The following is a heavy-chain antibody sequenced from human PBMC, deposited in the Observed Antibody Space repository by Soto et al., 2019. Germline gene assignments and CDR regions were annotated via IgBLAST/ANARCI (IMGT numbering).Heavy chain of an antibody. V-gene: IGHV4-59*01. CDR2: IYYTGST. CDR3: VREGGSTSNYCYYQDV. D-gene: IGHD6-13*01. Sequence: SETLSLTCTVSGGSIRGYYWSWIRQTPGKGLEWIGQIYYTGSTNYNPSLKSRVTISVDTSKKQFYLKLSSVTAADTAVYYCVREGGSTSNYCYYQDVWSKGTTVTGSS. CDR1: GGSIRGYY. J-gene: IGHJ6*03.